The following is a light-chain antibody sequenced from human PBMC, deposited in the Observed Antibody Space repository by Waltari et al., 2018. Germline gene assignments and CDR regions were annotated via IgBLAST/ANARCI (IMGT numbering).Light chain of an antibody. CDR2: EVS. Sequence: QSALTQPPSASGSPGQSVTISCTGTSSDVGGYNYVYWYQQHPGKAPKLMIYEVSKRPSGVPDRFSGSKAGNPASLAVSGLEVEDEADYYCSSYADNDNFEVFGGGTKLTVL. CDR3: SSYADNDNFEV. V-gene: IGLV2-8*01. CDR1: SSDVGGYNY. J-gene: IGLJ3*02.